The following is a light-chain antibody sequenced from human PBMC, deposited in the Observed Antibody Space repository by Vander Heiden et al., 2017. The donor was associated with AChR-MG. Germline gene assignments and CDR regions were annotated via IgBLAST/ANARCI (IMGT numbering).Light chain of an antibody. CDR1: QNIGTW. CDR2: DAS. CDR3: QQVNSYSAT. Sequence: DIQMTQSPSTLPAFVGDRITMTCRASQNIGTWVAWYQQKPGQAPKLLIYDASTLESGVPSRFSGSGSGTDFTLTISSLQPADFATYYCQQVNSYSATFGGGAKVEIK. J-gene: IGKJ4*01. V-gene: IGKV1-5*01.